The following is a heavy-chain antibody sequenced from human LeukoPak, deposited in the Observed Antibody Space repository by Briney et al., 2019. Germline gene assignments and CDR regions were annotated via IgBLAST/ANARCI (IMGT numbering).Heavy chain of an antibody. V-gene: IGHV3-23*01. CDR3: AKGLDSSDWYGFDY. CDR2: ISGSGGST. J-gene: IGHJ4*02. CDR1: GFTVSSNS. Sequence: PGGSLRLSCTVSGFTVSSNSMSWVRQAPGKGLEWVSTISGSGGSTYYADSVKGRFTISRDNSKNTLYLRRSSLRVEDTALYYCAKGLDSSDWYGFDYWGQGTLVTVSS. D-gene: IGHD6-19*01.